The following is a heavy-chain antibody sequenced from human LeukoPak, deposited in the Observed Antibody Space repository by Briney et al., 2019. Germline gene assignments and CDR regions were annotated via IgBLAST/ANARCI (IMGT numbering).Heavy chain of an antibody. CDR2: INTSTGNP. CDR3: ARDPAPLGY. V-gene: IGHV7-4-1*02. Sequence: GASVTVSCKASGYTFTNYAMNWVRQAPGQGLEWMGWINTSTGNPTYAQGFTGRFVFSLDTSVSTAYLQISSLKAEDTAVYYCARDPAPLGYWGQGTLVTVSS. CDR1: GYTFTNYA. J-gene: IGHJ4*02.